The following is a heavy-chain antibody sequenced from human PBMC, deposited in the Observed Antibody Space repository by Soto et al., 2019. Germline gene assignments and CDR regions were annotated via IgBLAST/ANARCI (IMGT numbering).Heavy chain of an antibody. Sequence: PGGSLRLSCTASGFTFGDYAMSWFRQAPGKGLEWVGFIRSKAYGGTTEYAASVKGRFTISRDDSKSIAYLQMNSLKTEDTAVYYCTRSGAAAARYYYYYGMDVWGQGTTVTVSS. V-gene: IGHV3-49*03. CDR3: TRSGAAAARYYYYYGMDV. CDR2: IRSKAYGGTT. D-gene: IGHD6-13*01. J-gene: IGHJ6*02. CDR1: GFTFGDYA.